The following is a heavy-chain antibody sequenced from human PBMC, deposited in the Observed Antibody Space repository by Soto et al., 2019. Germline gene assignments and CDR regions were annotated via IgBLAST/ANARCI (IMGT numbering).Heavy chain of an antibody. Sequence: GGSLRLSCVASGFTFDTYGIHWVRQVPGKXLQWVALISYEGSNTYYADSVRGRFTISRDNSKNTLYLQMNTLRPEDTGVYYCARVTPGNNLYYFSGLDFWGQGTSVTVSS. CDR2: ISYEGSNT. CDR1: GFTFDTYG. J-gene: IGHJ6*02. CDR3: ARVTPGNNLYYFSGLDF. V-gene: IGHV3-30*19. D-gene: IGHD1-1*01.